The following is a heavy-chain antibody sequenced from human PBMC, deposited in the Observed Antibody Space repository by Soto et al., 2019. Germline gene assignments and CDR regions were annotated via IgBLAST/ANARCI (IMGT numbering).Heavy chain of an antibody. J-gene: IGHJ6*02. D-gene: IGHD3-10*01. V-gene: IGHV1-2*04. CDR1: GYSFTDYD. CDR3: ARGGTYGSGSYYYYYYGMDV. CDR2: INPNSGGT. Sequence: ASVKVSCKTSGYSFTDYDIHWVRQAPGQGLEWMGWINPNSGGTNYAQKFQGWVTMTRDTSISTAYMELSRLRSDDTAVYYCARGGTYGSGSYYYYYYGMDVWGQGTTVTVSS.